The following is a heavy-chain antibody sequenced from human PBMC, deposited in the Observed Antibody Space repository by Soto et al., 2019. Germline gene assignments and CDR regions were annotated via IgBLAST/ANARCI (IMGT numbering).Heavy chain of an antibody. CDR1: GGSISSSSYY. D-gene: IGHD3-10*01. CDR3: ARCITMVRGVIIIQNNGFDP. J-gene: IGHJ5*02. Sequence: SETLSLTCTVSGGSISSSSYYWGWIRQPPGKGLEWIGSIYYSGSTYYNPSLKSRVTISVDTSKNQFSLKLSSVTAADTAVYYCARCITMVRGVIIIQNNGFDPWGQGTLVTGS. V-gene: IGHV4-39*01. CDR2: IYYSGST.